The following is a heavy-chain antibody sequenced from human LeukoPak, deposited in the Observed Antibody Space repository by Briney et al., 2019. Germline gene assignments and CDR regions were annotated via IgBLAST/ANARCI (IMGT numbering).Heavy chain of an antibody. V-gene: IGHV3-7*01. J-gene: IGHJ5*02. D-gene: IGHD3-22*01. CDR3: ANGGTYSSGP. Sequence: PGGSLRLSCAASGFTFSDHYMDWVRQAPGKGLEWVATIKPDGSAQYYVDSVKGRFTISRDNAKNSLFLQINSLRAEDTAVYYCANGGTYSSGPWGQGTLVTVSS. CDR1: GFTFSDHY. CDR2: IKPDGSAQ.